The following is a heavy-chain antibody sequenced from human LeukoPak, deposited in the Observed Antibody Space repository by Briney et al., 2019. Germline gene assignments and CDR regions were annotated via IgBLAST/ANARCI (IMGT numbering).Heavy chain of an antibody. D-gene: IGHD3-9*01. V-gene: IGHV1-18*01. Sequence: GASVKVSCKASGYTFTSYGISWVRQAPGQGLEWMGWISAYNGNTNYAQKLQGRVTMTTDTSTSTAYMELRSLRSDDTAVYYCARDMGTYDNPNWFDPWGQGTLVTVSS. CDR2: ISAYNGNT. CDR3: ARDMGTYDNPNWFDP. CDR1: GYTFTSYG. J-gene: IGHJ5*02.